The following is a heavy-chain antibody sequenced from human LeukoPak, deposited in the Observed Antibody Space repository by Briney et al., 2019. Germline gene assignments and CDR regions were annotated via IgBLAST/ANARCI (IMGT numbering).Heavy chain of an antibody. J-gene: IGHJ4*02. CDR3: AKDGLDIVVVPAAY. V-gene: IGHV3-23*01. Sequence: GGSLRLSCAASGFTFSSYWMSWVRQAPGKGLEWVSAISGSGGRTYYADSVKGRFTISRDNSKNTLYLQMNSLRAEDTAVYYCAKDGLDIVVVPAAYWGQGTLVTVSS. CDR2: ISGSGGRT. D-gene: IGHD2-2*03. CDR1: GFTFSSYW.